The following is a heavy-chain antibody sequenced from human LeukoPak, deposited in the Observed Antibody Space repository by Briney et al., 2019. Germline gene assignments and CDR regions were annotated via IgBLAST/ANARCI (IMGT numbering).Heavy chain of an antibody. J-gene: IGHJ4*02. CDR2: IYYSGST. V-gene: IGHV4-39*07. CDR3: ARGLLFVGVDY. CDR1: GFTFSSYE. Sequence: GSLRLSCAASGFTFSSYEMNWVRQAPGKGLEWIGSIYYSGSTYYNPSLKSRVTISVDTSKNQFSLKLSSVTAADTAVYYCARGLLFVGVDYWGQGTLVTVSS. D-gene: IGHD2-2*01.